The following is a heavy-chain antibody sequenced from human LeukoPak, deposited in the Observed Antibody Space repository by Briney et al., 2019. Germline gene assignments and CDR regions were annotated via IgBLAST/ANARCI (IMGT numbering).Heavy chain of an antibody. CDR2: ISYDGSNK. CDR3: ARDGIYSGVLDY. J-gene: IGHJ4*02. V-gene: IGHV3-30*03. Sequence: PGGSLRLSCAASGFTFSSYGMHWVRQAPGKGLEWVAVISYDGSNKYYADSVKGRFTISRDNSKNTLYLQMNSLRAEDTAVYYCARDGIYSGVLDYWGQGTLVTVSS. CDR1: GFTFSSYG. D-gene: IGHD3-10*01.